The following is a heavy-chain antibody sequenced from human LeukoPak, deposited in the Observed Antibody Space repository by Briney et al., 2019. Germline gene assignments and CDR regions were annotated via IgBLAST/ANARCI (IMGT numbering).Heavy chain of an antibody. V-gene: IGHV4-59*11. J-gene: IGHJ4*02. CDR2: ISHGGQT. CDR1: GGSLSSHY. D-gene: IGHD3-10*01. CDR3: ARDTYYTSGTYYIDYFDS. Sequence: SETLSLTCTVSGGSLSSHYWSWVRQPPGKALEWIGYISHGGQTLSNPSLSSRVTISVDTSNNQFSLKLTSVTAADTAVYFCARDTYYTSGTYYIDYFDSWGQGALVTVSS.